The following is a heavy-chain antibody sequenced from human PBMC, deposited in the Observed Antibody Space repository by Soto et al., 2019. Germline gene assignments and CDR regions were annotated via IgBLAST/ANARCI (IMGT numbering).Heavy chain of an antibody. CDR3: ARYRRYTAIQDDH. J-gene: IGHJ4*01. D-gene: IGHD2-21*02. CDR1: GYTFTDYF. CDR2: INPKSGGT. V-gene: IGHV1-2*02. Sequence: GASVKVSCKASGYTFTDYFIHWVRQAPGQGLEWMGWINPKSGGTNYAPNFQGRVTMTRDTSTSTAYMELTWLRFDDTAVHYCARYRRYTAIQDDHWG.